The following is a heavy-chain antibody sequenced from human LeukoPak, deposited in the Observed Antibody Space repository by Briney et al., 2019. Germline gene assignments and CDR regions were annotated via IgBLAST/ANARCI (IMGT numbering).Heavy chain of an antibody. Sequence: GASVKVSCKASGGTFSSYAISWVRQAPGQGPEWMGRIIPILGIANYAQKFQGRVTITADKSTSTAYMELSSLRSEDTAVYYCARSNMVRGVFDVYWGQGTLVTVSS. CDR3: ARSNMVRGVFDVY. CDR2: IIPILGIA. D-gene: IGHD3-10*01. J-gene: IGHJ4*02. CDR1: GGTFSSYA. V-gene: IGHV1-69*04.